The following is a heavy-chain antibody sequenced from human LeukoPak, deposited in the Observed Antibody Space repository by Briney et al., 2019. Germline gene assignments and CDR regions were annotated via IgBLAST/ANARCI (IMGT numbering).Heavy chain of an antibody. Sequence: GGSLRLSCAASGFTFSSYAKHWVRQAPGKGLEWVAVISYDGSYKYYADSVKGRFTISRDNSKNTLYLQMNSLRAKDTAVYYCAKAETAMYYYYYMDVWGKGTTVTVSS. V-gene: IGHV3-30*18. J-gene: IGHJ6*03. CDR2: ISYDGSYK. D-gene: IGHD5-18*01. CDR3: AKAETAMYYYYYMDV. CDR1: GFTFSSYA.